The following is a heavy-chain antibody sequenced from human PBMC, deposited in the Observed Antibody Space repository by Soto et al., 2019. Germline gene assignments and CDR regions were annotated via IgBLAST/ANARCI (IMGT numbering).Heavy chain of an antibody. CDR1: GFSLTTSGVG. V-gene: IGHV2-5*02. CDR3: AHRVLRTVFGLVTTTAIYFDF. Sequence: QITLNESGPTVVRPTETLTLTCRFSGFSLTTSGVGVGWIRQSPGKAPEWLALIYWDDDKRYSASLKRMLTITKDTSKNQVVLTVSDLEPTDTATYYCAHRVLRTVFGLVTTTAIYFDFWGQGTPVAVSS. D-gene: IGHD3-3*01. CDR2: IYWDDDK. J-gene: IGHJ4*02.